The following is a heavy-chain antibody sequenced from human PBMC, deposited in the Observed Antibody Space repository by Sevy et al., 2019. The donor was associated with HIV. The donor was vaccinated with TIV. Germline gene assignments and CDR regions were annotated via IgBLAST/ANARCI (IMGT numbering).Heavy chain of an antibody. CDR2: INPNSGGT. CDR1: GYTFTGYY. CDR3: ARDTYSSGWPYFDY. Sequence: ASVKVSCKASGYTFTGYYMHWVRQAPGQGLEWMGRINPNSGGTNYAQKFQGRVTVTRDTSISTAYMELSRLRSDDTAVYYCARDTYSSGWPYFDYWGQGTLVTVSS. J-gene: IGHJ4*02. V-gene: IGHV1-2*06. D-gene: IGHD6-19*01.